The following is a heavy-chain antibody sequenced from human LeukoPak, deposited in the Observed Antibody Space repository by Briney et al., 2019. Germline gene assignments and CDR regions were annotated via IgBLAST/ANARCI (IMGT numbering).Heavy chain of an antibody. D-gene: IGHD3-22*01. V-gene: IGHV4-59*08. CDR2: IYYSGST. Sequence: PSETLSLTCTVSGGSISSYYWSWIRQPPGKGLEWIGYIYYSGSTTYNPSLKSRVTISVDTSKNQFSLKLSSVTAADTAVYYCASYDSSGYYPHWGQGTLVTVSS. CDR3: ASYDSSGYYPH. CDR1: GGSISSYY. J-gene: IGHJ4*02.